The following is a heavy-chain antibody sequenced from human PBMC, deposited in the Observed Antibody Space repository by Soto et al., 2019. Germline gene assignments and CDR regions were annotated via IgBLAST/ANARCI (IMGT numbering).Heavy chain of an antibody. J-gene: IGHJ6*03. Sequence: SETLSLTCTVSGGSISSSSYYWGWIRQPPGKGLEWIGSIYYSGSTYYNPSLKSRVTISVDTSKNQFSLKLSSVTAADTAVYYCARLMTTVTTFQVRDYYYYYMDVWGKGTTVTVSS. CDR1: GGSISSSSYY. D-gene: IGHD4-17*01. V-gene: IGHV4-39*01. CDR3: ARLMTTVTTFQVRDYYYYYMDV. CDR2: IYYSGST.